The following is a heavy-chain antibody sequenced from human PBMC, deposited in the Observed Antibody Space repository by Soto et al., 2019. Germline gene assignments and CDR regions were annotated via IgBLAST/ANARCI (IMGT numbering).Heavy chain of an antibody. Sequence: GGSLRLSCAASGFTFSSYGMHWVRQAPGKGLEWVAVIWYDGSNKYYADSVKGRFTISRDNSKNTLYLQMNSLRAEDTAVYYCARDSNDLRGVVADHFDYWGQGTLVTVSS. D-gene: IGHD2-15*01. CDR3: ARDSNDLRGVVADHFDY. J-gene: IGHJ4*02. CDR1: GFTFSSYG. V-gene: IGHV3-33*01. CDR2: IWYDGSNK.